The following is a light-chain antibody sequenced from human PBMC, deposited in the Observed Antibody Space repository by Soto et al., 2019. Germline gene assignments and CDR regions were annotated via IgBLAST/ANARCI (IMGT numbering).Light chain of an antibody. CDR2: QVR. CDR1: MRDVGAYNL. J-gene: IGLJ2*01. Sequence: QSALAQPGSVSGSPGQSITISCAGAMRDVGAYNLVSWYQQHPGRAPQLIIYQVRNRPSGISFPFYGSKSGNTASLTISGLTAEDEADYYCTSYASKSSLIFGGGNKVTV. CDR3: TSYASKSSLI. V-gene: IGLV2-14*01.